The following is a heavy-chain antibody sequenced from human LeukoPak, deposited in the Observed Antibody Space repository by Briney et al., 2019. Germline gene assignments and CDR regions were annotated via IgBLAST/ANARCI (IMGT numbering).Heavy chain of an antibody. D-gene: IGHD4-17*01. CDR2: ITSSGSTI. CDR3: ARPSDYGDFSGDNYMDV. CDR1: GFTFSDSY. J-gene: IGHJ6*03. V-gene: IGHV3-11*01. Sequence: PGGSLRLSCAASGFTFSDSYMTWIRQAPGKGLECVSYITSSGSTIYYADSVKGRFTISRDNAKNSLFLQMNSLRVEDTAVYYCARPSDYGDFSGDNYMDVWGTGTTVTVSS.